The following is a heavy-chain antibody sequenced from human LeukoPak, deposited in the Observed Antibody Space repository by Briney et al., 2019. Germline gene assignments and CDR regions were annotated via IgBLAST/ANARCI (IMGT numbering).Heavy chain of an antibody. Sequence: PSETLSLTCTVSGGSISSYYWSWIRQPAGKGLEWIGRIYTSGSTNYNPSLKSRVTISVDTSKNQFSLKLISVTAADTAVYYCARSRGYSYGTTFLDYWGQGTLVTVSS. V-gene: IGHV4-4*07. CDR3: ARSRGYSYGTTFLDY. CDR2: IYTSGST. CDR1: GGSISSYY. D-gene: IGHD5-18*01. J-gene: IGHJ4*02.